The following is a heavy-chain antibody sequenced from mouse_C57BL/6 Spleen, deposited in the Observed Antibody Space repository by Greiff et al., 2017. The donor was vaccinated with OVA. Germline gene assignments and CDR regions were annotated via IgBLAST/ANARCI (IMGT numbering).Heavy chain of an antibody. J-gene: IGHJ2*01. Sequence: EVQLQESGGGLVKPGGSLKLSCAASGFTFSSYAMSWVRQTPEKRLEWVATISDGGSYTYYPDNVKGRFTISRDNAKNNLYLQMSHLKSEDTAMYYCARGGGTGDYWGQGTTLTVSS. CDR3: ARGGGTGDY. CDR1: GFTFSSYA. D-gene: IGHD4-1*01. CDR2: ISDGGSYT. V-gene: IGHV5-4*01.